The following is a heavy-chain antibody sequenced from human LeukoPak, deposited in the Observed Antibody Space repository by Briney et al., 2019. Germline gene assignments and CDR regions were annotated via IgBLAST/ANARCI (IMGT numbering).Heavy chain of an antibody. J-gene: IGHJ4*02. CDR3: ARQMTSTRLFDS. V-gene: IGHV3-30*04. Sequence: PGGSLRLSCVASGFIFSDHAFHWVRQSPDKGLEWVALIGSDGAKKYYADSVQGRFTVSRENSKNTLLLQMNTVRADDTAVYFCARQMTSTRLFDSWGQGTLVTVSS. D-gene: IGHD5/OR15-5a*01. CDR1: GFIFSDHA. CDR2: IGSDGAKK.